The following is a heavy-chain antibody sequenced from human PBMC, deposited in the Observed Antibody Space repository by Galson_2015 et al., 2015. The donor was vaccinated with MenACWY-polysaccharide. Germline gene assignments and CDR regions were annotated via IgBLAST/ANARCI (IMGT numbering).Heavy chain of an antibody. CDR1: GFSLRTPGVG. D-gene: IGHD2-8*01. J-gene: IGHJ5*02. CDR3: AYRLGVAGRWFDT. Sequence: PALVTPTPTLTLTCTFSGFSLRTPGVGVGWIRHPPGKALEWLAVIFYYDPKNYSPFLKSRLPITKDTPKHQVVLTMANVDPVDTATYFCAYRLGVAGRWFDTWGQGIMVIVSS. V-gene: IGHV2-5*01. CDR2: IFYYDPK.